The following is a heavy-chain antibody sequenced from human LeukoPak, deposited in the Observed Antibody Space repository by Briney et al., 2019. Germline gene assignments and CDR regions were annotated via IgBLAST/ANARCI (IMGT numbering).Heavy chain of an antibody. V-gene: IGHV3-30*18. CDR1: GFTFSTYG. CDR2: ISSDASRK. J-gene: IGHJ4*02. CDR3: AKDQYSTIYRGFDH. D-gene: IGHD6-13*01. Sequence: PGRSLRLSCAASGFTFSTYGMHWVRQPPGKGLEWVAVISSDASRKYYAESVKGRFTISRDNSQNTVFLQMDSLRAEDSAVYYCAKDQYSTIYRGFDHWGQGNLVTVSS.